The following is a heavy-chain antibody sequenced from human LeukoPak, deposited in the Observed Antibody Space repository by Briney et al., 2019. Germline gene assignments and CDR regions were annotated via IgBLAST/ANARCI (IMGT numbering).Heavy chain of an antibody. CDR3: VKDYGDTAFIDY. V-gene: IGHV3-20*04. Sequence: GGSLRLSCAASGFTFDDYAMSWVRQAPGKGLEWVSGINWNGGSTGYADSVKGRFTISRDSSKNSLYLQMNSLRTEDTALYYCVKDYGDTAFIDYWGQGTLVTVSS. CDR1: GFTFDDYA. CDR2: INWNGGST. D-gene: IGHD5-18*01. J-gene: IGHJ4*02.